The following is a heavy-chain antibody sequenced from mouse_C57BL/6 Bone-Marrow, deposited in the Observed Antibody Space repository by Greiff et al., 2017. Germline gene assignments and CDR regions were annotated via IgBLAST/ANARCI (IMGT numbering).Heavy chain of an antibody. D-gene: IGHD2-5*01. J-gene: IGHJ2*01. CDR3: ARSNWPYFDY. CDR2: IDPSDSYT. V-gene: IGHV1-59*01. CDR1: GYTFTSYW. Sequence: VQLQQPGAELVRPGTSVKLSCKASGYTFTSYWMHWVKQRPGQGLEWIGVIDPSDSYTNYNQKFKGKATLTVDTSSSTAYMQLSSLTSEDSAVYYCARSNWPYFDYWGQGTTLTVSS.